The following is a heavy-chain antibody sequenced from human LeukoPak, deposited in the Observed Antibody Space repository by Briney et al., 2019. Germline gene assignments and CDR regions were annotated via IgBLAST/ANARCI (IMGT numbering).Heavy chain of an antibody. V-gene: IGHV4-39*01. J-gene: IGHJ6*03. Sequence: PSETLSLTCTVSGGSISSSTYYWGWIRQPPGKGLEWIGSIYYSGSTYYNPSLKSRVTISVDTSKNQFSLKLSSVTAADAAVYYCARHSGWSTNYYYMDVWGKGTTVTVSS. CDR2: IYYSGST. CDR1: GGSISSSTYY. CDR3: ARHSGWSTNYYYMDV. D-gene: IGHD6-19*01.